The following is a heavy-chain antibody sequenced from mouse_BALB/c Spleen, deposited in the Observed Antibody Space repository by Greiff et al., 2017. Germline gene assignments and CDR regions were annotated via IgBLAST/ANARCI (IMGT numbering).Heavy chain of an antibody. CDR2: ISSGGST. Sequence: EVMLVESGGGLVKPGGSLKLSCAASGFTFSSYAMSWVRQTPEKRLEWVASISSGGSTYYPDSVKGRFTISRDNARNILYLQMSSLRSEDTAMYYCARGRNSLLRLWYFDVWGAGTTVTVSS. V-gene: IGHV5-6-5*01. D-gene: IGHD1-2*01. CDR1: GFTFSSYA. J-gene: IGHJ1*01. CDR3: ARGRNSLLRLWYFDV.